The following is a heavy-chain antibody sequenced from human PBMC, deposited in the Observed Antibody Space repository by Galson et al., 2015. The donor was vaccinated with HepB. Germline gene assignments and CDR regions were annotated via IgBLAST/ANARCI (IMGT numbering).Heavy chain of an antibody. J-gene: IGHJ3*02. Sequence: SLRLSCAASGFTFSIYSMNWVRQAPGKGLEWVSSISSGSSYIDSADSVKGRFAISRDNAKNSLYLQMNSLRADDTAVYYCARGGPHDAFDIWARGQWSPSLQ. CDR2: ISSGSSYI. V-gene: IGHV3-21*01. D-gene: IGHD3-16*01. CDR1: GFTFSIYS. CDR3: ARGGPHDAFDI.